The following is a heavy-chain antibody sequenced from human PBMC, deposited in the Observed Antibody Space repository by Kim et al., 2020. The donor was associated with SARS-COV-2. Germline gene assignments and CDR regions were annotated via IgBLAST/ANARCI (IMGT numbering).Heavy chain of an antibody. V-gene: IGHV4-59*01. CDR1: GGSISSYY. D-gene: IGHD6-19*01. CDR3: ARGGRAVAGTLGY. Sequence: SETLSLTCTVSGGSISSYYWSWIRQPPGKGLEWIGYIYYSGSTNYNPSLKSRVTISVDTSKNQFSLKLSSVTAADTAVYYCARGGRAVAGTLGYWGQGTLVTVSS. CDR2: IYYSGST. J-gene: IGHJ4*02.